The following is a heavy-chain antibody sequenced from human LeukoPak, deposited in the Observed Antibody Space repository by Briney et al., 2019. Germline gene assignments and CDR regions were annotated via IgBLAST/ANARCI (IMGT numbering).Heavy chain of an antibody. V-gene: IGHV3-66*02. D-gene: IGHD2-2*01. CDR1: GFTVSSNY. CDR2: IYSGGST. J-gene: IGHJ5*02. Sequence: GGSLRLSCAASGFTVSSNYMSWVRQAPGKGLEWVSVIYSGGSTYYADSVKGRFTISRDNSKNTLYLQMNSLRAEDTAVYYCARDRSSSTSCHNWFDPWGQGTLVTVSS. CDR3: ARDRSSSTSCHNWFDP.